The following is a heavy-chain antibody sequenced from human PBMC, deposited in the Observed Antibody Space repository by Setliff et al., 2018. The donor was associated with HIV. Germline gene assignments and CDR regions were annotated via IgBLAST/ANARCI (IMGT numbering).Heavy chain of an antibody. Sequence: SETLSLTCTVSGASSIYFWGWIRQPPGKGLEWIGSVYYSRSTYYNPSLKSRVTISIDTSKNQFSLKLNSVTAADTAVYYCAKDRSGSYRTFDYWGPGILVTVSS. D-gene: IGHD1-26*01. V-gene: IGHV4-39*07. CDR2: VYYSRST. CDR1: GASSIYF. CDR3: AKDRSGSYRTFDY. J-gene: IGHJ4*02.